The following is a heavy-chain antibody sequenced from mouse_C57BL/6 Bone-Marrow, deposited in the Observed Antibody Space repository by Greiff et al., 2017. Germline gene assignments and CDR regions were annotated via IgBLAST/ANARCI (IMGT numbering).Heavy chain of an antibody. CDR1: GYAFSSSW. CDR3: ARHYYGSYAMDY. V-gene: IGHV1-82*01. D-gene: IGHD1-1*01. J-gene: IGHJ4*01. Sequence: SGPELVKPGASVKISCKASGYAFSSSWMNWVKQRPGKGLEWIGRIYPGDGDTNYNGKFKGKATLTADKSSSTAYMQLSSLTSEDSAVYFCARHYYGSYAMDYWGQGTSVTVSS. CDR2: IYPGDGDT.